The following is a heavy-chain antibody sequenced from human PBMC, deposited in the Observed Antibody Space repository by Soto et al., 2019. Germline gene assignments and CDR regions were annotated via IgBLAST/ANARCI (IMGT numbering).Heavy chain of an antibody. V-gene: IGHV3-66*01. J-gene: IGHJ6*03. CDR1: GFTVSSNY. Sequence: EVQLVESGGGLVQPGGSLRLSCAASGFTVSSNYMSWVRQAPGKGLEWVSVIYSGGSTYYADSVKGRFTISRDNSKNTLYLQMNSLRAEDTAVYYCASNSGEFRHDYYYYYMDVWGKGTTVTVSS. CDR3: ASNSGEFRHDYYYYYMDV. D-gene: IGHD1-20*01. CDR2: IYSGGST.